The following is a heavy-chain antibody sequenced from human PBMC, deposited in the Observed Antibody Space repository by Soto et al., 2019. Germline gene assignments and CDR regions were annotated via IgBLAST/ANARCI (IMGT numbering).Heavy chain of an antibody. D-gene: IGHD1-26*01. Sequence: QVQLVQSGAEVKKPGSSVKVSCKASGGTFSSYAISWVRQAPGQGLEWMGGIIPIFGTANYAQKFQGRVTITADESPSTAYMELSSLRSEDTALYYCARWDGELPYYYYYGMDVLGQGTTVTVSS. CDR3: ARWDGELPYYYYYGMDV. CDR2: IIPIFGTA. J-gene: IGHJ6*02. CDR1: GGTFSSYA. V-gene: IGHV1-69*01.